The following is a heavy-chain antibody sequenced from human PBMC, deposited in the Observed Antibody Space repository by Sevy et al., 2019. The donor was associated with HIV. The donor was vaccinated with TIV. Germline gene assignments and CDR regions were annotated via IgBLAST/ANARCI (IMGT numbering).Heavy chain of an antibody. CDR3: TRSGGYSHYGMDV. D-gene: IGHD5-12*01. CDR2: VGPAGDT. Sequence: GESLKISCAASGFTFITYDRHWVRHVTGKGLEWVSGVGPAGDTFYPGSVKGRFTISRENAKNSLYLQMNNLRAGDTAVYYCTRSGGYSHYGMDVWGQGTTVTVSS. CDR1: GFTFITYD. J-gene: IGHJ6*02. V-gene: IGHV3-13*01.